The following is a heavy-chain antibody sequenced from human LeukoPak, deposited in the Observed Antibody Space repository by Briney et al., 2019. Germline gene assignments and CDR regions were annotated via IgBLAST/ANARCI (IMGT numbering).Heavy chain of an antibody. D-gene: IGHD3-3*01. Sequence: GGSLRLSCAVSGVTFSNYEMNWVRQAPGKGLEWLSYISSSGTTIYYADSVKGRFTISRDNARNSLHLQMNSLRAEDTAVYYCAGRFLEWSDVWGQGTLVTVSS. CDR1: GVTFSNYE. CDR3: AGRFLEWSDV. J-gene: IGHJ4*02. V-gene: IGHV3-48*03. CDR2: ISSSGTTI.